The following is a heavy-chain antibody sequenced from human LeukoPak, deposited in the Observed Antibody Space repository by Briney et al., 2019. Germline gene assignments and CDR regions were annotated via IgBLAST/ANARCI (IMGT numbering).Heavy chain of an antibody. D-gene: IGHD3-9*01. Sequence: GGSLRLSCAASGFTFNYYAMSWVRQAPGKGLEWVAIISYDGSNKYYADSVKGRFTISRDNSKNTLYLQMNSLRAEDTAVYYCARDHDILTGPGYWGQGTLVTVSS. V-gene: IGHV3-30-3*01. CDR1: GFTFNYYA. CDR3: ARDHDILTGPGY. CDR2: ISYDGSNK. J-gene: IGHJ4*02.